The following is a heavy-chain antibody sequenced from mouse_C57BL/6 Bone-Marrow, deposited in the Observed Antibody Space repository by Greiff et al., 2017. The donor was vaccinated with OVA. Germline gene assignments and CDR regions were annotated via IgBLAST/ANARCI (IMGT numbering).Heavy chain of an antibody. CDR1: GFTFSSYA. D-gene: IGHD2-1*01. CDR2: ISDGGSYT. Sequence: EVMLVESGGGLVKPGGSLKLSCAASGFTFSSYAMSWVRQTPEKRLEWVATISDGGSYTYYPDNVKGRFTISRDNAKNNLYLQMSHLKSEDTAMYYCARGGAYGNWGQGTTLTVSS. CDR3: ARGGAYGN. V-gene: IGHV5-4*03. J-gene: IGHJ2*01.